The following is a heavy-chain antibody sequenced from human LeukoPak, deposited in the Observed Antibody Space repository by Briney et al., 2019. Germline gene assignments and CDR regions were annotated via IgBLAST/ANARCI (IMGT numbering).Heavy chain of an antibody. J-gene: IGHJ5*02. Sequence: GASLKISGKVSGYTFTTYWTGWVRQMPGKGLEWMDVTSPGDSDTRYSPSFQGQVTFSADKSISTAYLQWSSLKASDTAMYYCARLIMGSSDWYWFDPWGRGTLVTVSP. CDR1: GYTFTTYW. V-gene: IGHV5-51*01. CDR3: ARLIMGSSDWYWFDP. D-gene: IGHD6-13*01. CDR2: TSPGDSDT.